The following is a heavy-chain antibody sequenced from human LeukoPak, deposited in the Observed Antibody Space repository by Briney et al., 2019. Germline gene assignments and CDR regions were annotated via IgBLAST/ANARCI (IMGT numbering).Heavy chain of an antibody. CDR1: GFTFSSYW. J-gene: IGHJ6*02. CDR3: AREQQLVEYPYYYGMDV. Sequence: GGSLRLSCAASGFTFSSYWMSWVRQAPGKGLEWVANIKQDGSEKYYVDSVKGRFTISRDNAKNSLYLQMNSLRAEDTAVYYCAREQQLVEYPYYYGMDVWGQGTTVTVSS. V-gene: IGHV3-7*01. D-gene: IGHD6-13*01. CDR2: IKQDGSEK.